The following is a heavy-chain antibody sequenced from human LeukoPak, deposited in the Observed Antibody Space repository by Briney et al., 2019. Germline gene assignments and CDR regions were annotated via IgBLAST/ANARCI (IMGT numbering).Heavy chain of an antibody. CDR1: GGSISSYY. Sequence: PSETLSLTCTVSGGSISSYYWSWIRQPAGKGLEWIGRIYTSGSTNYNPSLKSRVTMSVDTSKNQFSLKLSSVTAADTAVYYCARDSGRPVATIFRYYYDMDVWGKGTTVTVSS. D-gene: IGHD5-12*01. CDR2: IYTSGST. CDR3: ARDSGRPVATIFRYYYDMDV. V-gene: IGHV4-4*07. J-gene: IGHJ6*03.